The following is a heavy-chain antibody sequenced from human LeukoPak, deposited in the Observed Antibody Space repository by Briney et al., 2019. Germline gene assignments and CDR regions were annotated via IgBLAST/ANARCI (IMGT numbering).Heavy chain of an antibody. J-gene: IGHJ5*02. CDR1: GGSISSSSYY. Sequence: PSETLSLTCTVSGGSISSSSYYWGWIRQPPGKGLEWIGSIYYSGSTYYNPSLKSRVTISVDTSKNQFSLKLSSVTAADTAVYYCAQWLLPFNWFDPWGQGTLVTVSS. D-gene: IGHD6-19*01. CDR2: IYYSGST. CDR3: AQWLLPFNWFDP. V-gene: IGHV4-39*07.